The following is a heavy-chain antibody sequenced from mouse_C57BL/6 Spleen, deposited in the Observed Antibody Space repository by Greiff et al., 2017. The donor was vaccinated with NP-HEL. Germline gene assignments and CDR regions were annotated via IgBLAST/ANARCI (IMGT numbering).Heavy chain of an antibody. CDR1: GYTFTDYE. CDR3: TRWDGTGGYFDY. Sequence: QVQLQQSGAELVRPGASVTLSCKASGYTFTDYEMHWVKQTPVHGLEWIGAIDPETGGTAYNQKFKGKAILTADKSSSTAYMELRSLTSEDSAVYYCTRWDGTGGYFDYWGQGTTLTVSS. V-gene: IGHV1-15*01. J-gene: IGHJ2*01. D-gene: IGHD3-3*01. CDR2: IDPETGGT.